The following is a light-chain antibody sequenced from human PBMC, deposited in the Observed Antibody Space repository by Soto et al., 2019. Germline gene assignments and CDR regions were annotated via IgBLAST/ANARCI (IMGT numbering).Light chain of an antibody. CDR2: DVT. CDR1: SSDVGGYNS. CDR3: CSYACSYTLV. J-gene: IGLJ2*01. V-gene: IGLV2-11*01. Sequence: QSALTQPRSVSASPGQSVTISCTGTSSDVGGYNSVSWYQKHPGKAPKVMSYDVTKRPSGVPDRFSGSKSGNTASLTISGLQAEDEDDYYCCSYACSYTLVFGGGTKLTVL.